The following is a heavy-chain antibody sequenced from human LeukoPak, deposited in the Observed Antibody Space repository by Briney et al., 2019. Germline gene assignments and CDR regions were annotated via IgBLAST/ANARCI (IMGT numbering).Heavy chain of an antibody. V-gene: IGHV4-59*01. D-gene: IGHD1-26*01. CDR2: IYYSGST. CDR3: ARLGVWELPDY. J-gene: IGHJ4*02. Sequence: KPSETLSLTCTVSGGSISSYYWNWIRQPPGKGLEWIGYIYYSGSTNYNPSLKTRVTMSLDTSKNQFSLRLSSVTAADTAVYYCARLGVWELPDYWGQGTLVTVSS. CDR1: GGSISSYY.